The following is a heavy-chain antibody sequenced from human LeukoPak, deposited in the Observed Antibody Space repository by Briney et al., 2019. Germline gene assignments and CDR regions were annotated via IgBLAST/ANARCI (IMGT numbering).Heavy chain of an antibody. CDR2: INHSGST. CDR3: ARGTQGPKPSTVVTPYGWYFDL. J-gene: IGHJ2*01. V-gene: IGHV4-34*01. CDR1: GGSFSGYY. D-gene: IGHD4-23*01. Sequence: SETLSLTCAVSGGSFSGYYWSWIRQPPGKGLEWIGEINHSGSTNYNPSLKSRVTISVDTSKNQFSLKLSSVTAADTAVYYCARGTQGPKPSTVVTPYGWYFDLWGRGTLVTVSS.